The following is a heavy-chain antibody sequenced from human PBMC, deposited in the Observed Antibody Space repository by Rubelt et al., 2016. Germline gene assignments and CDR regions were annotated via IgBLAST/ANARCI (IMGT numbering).Heavy chain of an antibody. CDR2: IGPGGDIT. CDR3: AKYRGETRAAVDT. Sequence: VQLVESGGGLGQLGGSLRLSCASSGFTFSSYTMAWVRQGPGKGLEWVSVIGPGGDITYYADSVKGRSTSSRDNSRNTVYLQMNSLRAGDTAVYYYAKYRGETRAAVDTWSQGTM. V-gene: IGHV3-23*04. D-gene: IGHD1-26*01. CDR1: GFTFSSYT. J-gene: IGHJ3*02.